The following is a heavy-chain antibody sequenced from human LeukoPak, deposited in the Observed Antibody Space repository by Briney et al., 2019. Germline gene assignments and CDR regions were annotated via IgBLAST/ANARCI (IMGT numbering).Heavy chain of an antibody. V-gene: IGHV4-30-2*01. Sequence: PWETLSLPCTVSGRPISSGGYYWRWIRQPPGEGLEWIGYIYHSGSTYYNPSLKSRVTISVDRSKNQFSLKLSSVTAADTAVYYCAREGLTIFGVVWGQGTLVTVSS. CDR3: AREGLTIFGVV. D-gene: IGHD3-3*01. CDR2: IYHSGST. J-gene: IGHJ4*02. CDR1: GRPISSGGYY.